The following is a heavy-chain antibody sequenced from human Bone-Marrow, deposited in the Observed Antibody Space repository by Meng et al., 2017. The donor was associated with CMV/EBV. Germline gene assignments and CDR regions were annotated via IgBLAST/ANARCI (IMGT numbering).Heavy chain of an antibody. J-gene: IGHJ4*02. Sequence: ASVKVSCKASGYTFTSYYMHWVRQAPGQGLEWMGIINPSGGSTSYAQKFQGRVTMTTDTSTSTAYMELRSLRSDDTAVYYCAREPADYWGQGTLVTVSS. CDR2: INPSGGST. CDR1: GYTFTSYY. CDR3: AREPADY. V-gene: IGHV1-46*01.